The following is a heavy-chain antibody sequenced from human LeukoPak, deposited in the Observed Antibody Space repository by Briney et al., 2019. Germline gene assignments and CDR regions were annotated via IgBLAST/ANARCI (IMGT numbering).Heavy chain of an antibody. CDR3: ARDLNC. V-gene: IGHV3-53*01. J-gene: IGHJ4*02. CDR1: GFTVSNSY. CDR2: INSDGST. Sequence: PGGSLRLSCVASGFTVSNSYITWVRQAPGKGLEWVLIINSDGSTYYTDPVKGRITISRDNSKNTVFLQMNSLRAEDTDVYYCARDLNCWGQGTLVTVSS.